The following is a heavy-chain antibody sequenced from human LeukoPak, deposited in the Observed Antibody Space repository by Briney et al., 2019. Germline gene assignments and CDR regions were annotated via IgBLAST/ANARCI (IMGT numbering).Heavy chain of an antibody. D-gene: IGHD2-2*01. CDR1: GGSISSGSYY. CDR2: IYTSGST. Sequence: SETLSLTCTVSGGSISSGSYYWSWIRQPAGKGPEWIGRIYTSGSTNYNPSLKSRVTISVDTSKNQFSLKLSSVTAADTAVYYCASRYCSSTSCYPQFDYWGQGTLVTVSS. CDR3: ASRYCSSTSCYPQFDY. V-gene: IGHV4-61*02. J-gene: IGHJ4*02.